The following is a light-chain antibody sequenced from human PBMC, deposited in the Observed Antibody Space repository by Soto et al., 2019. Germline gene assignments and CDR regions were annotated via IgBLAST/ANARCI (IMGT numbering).Light chain of an antibody. V-gene: IGKV1-27*01. CDR1: LPISNY. Sequence: DIQMTQSPSSLSASVGDRVTITCRASLPISNYLAWYQQKPGKIPNLLIYAASTLQAGVPSRFSGFSSGTEFTLTISSLQPDDFATYFCQQYNSYSPEGLTFGGGTKVDIK. CDR2: AAS. J-gene: IGKJ4*01. CDR3: QQYNSYSPEGLT.